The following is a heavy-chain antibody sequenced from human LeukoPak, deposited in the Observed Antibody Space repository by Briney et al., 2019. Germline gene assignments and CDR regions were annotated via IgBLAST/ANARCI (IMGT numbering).Heavy chain of an antibody. Sequence: GGSLRLSCAASGFTFSSYWMHWVRQAPGKGLVWVSRINSDGSSTSYADSVKGRFTISRDNAKSTLYLQMNSLRAEDTAVYYCARDSITIFGVVMYYYMDVWGKGTTVTVSS. V-gene: IGHV3-74*01. D-gene: IGHD3-3*01. J-gene: IGHJ6*03. CDR3: ARDSITIFGVVMYYYMDV. CDR1: GFTFSSYW. CDR2: INSDGSST.